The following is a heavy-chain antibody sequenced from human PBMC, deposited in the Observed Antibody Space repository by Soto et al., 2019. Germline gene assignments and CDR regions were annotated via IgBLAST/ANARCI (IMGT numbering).Heavy chain of an antibody. CDR3: ARGYYYGSGSYYFNWFDP. CDR2: ISSSSSTI. J-gene: IGHJ5*02. CDR1: GFTFSSYS. D-gene: IGHD3-10*01. V-gene: IGHV3-48*01. Sequence: GGSLRLSCAASGFTFSSYSMNWVRQAPGKGLEWVSYISSSSSTIYYADSVKGRFTISRDNAKNSLYLQMNSLRAEDTAVYYCARGYYYGSGSYYFNWFDPWGQGTLVTVSS.